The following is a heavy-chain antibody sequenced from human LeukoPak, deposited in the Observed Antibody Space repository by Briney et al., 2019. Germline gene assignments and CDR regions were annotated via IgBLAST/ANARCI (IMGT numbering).Heavy chain of an antibody. CDR2: IYYSGST. V-gene: IGHV4-59*08. Sequence: SETLSLTCTVSGGSISSYYWSWIRQPPGKGLEWIGYIYYSGSTIYNPSLKSRVTISVDTSKNQFSLKLSSVTAADTAVYYCARQGGPVDLNWFDPWGQGTLVTVSS. CDR1: GGSISSYY. D-gene: IGHD5-12*01. J-gene: IGHJ5*02. CDR3: ARQGGPVDLNWFDP.